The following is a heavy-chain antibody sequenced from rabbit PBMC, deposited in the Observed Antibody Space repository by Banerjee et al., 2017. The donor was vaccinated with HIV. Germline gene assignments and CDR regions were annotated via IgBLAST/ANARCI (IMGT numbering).Heavy chain of an antibody. D-gene: IGHD2-1*01. Sequence: EESGGDLVKPEGSLTLTCTASGFSFSSSYWICWVRQAPGKGLEWIGCINTGSSGSGYYASWAKGRFTISKTSSTTVTLQLNSLTAADTATYLCARFVGDHYVELWGPGTLVTVS. V-gene: IGHV1S45*01. J-gene: IGHJ4*01. CDR1: GFSFSSSYW. CDR2: INTGSSGSG. CDR3: ARFVGDHYVEL.